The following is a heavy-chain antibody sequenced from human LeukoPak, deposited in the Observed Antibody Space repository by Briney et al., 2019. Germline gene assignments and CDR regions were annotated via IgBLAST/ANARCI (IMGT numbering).Heavy chain of an antibody. CDR1: GFTFSSHS. Sequence: PGGSLRLSCAASGFTFSSHSMNWVRQAPGKGLEWVSTISGSGGSTNHADSVKGRFTISRDDSKNSLYLQMNSLRVEDTAVYYCATLSVVVLPAELNWGQGTLVTVSS. J-gene: IGHJ4*02. V-gene: IGHV3-23*01. D-gene: IGHD2-15*01. CDR3: ATLSVVVLPAELN. CDR2: ISGSGGST.